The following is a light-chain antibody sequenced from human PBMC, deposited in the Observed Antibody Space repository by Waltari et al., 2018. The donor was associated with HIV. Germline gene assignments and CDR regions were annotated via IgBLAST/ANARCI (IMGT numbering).Light chain of an antibody. Sequence: DLQMTQSPSTLSASVGDRVTITCRASPSVGDWLAWYQQKAGMAPKVLIYKASTLQTGVPSRFSGSGSATEFTLTISSLQPDDSATYYCQQYDAYSVTFGGGTRVEIK. V-gene: IGKV1-5*03. CDR3: QQYDAYSVT. J-gene: IGKJ4*01. CDR2: KAS. CDR1: PSVGDW.